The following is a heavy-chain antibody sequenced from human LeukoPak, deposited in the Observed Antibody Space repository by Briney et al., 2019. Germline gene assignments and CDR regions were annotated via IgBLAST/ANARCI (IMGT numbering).Heavy chain of an antibody. Sequence: SETLSLTCAVYGGSFSGYYWSGIRQPPGKVLEWIGEINHSGSTNYNPSLKSRVTISVDTSKNQFSLKLSSVTAADTAVYYCAGDSSGYYVAFDIWGQGTMVSVSS. CDR3: AGDSSGYYVAFDI. D-gene: IGHD3-22*01. V-gene: IGHV4-34*01. CDR2: INHSGST. CDR1: GGSFSGYY. J-gene: IGHJ3*02.